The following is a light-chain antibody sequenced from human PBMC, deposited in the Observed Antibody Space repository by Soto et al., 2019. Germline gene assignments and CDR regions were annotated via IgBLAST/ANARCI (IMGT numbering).Light chain of an antibody. V-gene: IGKV1-9*01. CDR1: QDITSF. CDR2: AAS. CDR3: QQFNSYPRT. J-gene: IGKJ3*01. Sequence: IQLTRSPSSLSASVGDRVTITCRASQDITSFLAWYQQKPGKAPKPLIYAASTLQSGVPSRFSGSGSGTDFTLTISSLQPEDFATYYCQQFNSYPRTFGPGTKVDIK.